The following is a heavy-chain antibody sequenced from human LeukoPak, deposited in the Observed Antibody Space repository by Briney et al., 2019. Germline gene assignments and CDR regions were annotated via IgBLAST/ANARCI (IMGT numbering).Heavy chain of an antibody. Sequence: SETLSLTCTVSGGSISSYYWSWIRQPPGKGLEWIWYIYYSGNTNYNPSLKSRVTISVDTSKNQLSLKLSSVTAADTAVYYCARGGGYYDIPDWGQGTLVTVSS. CDR3: ARGGGYYDIPD. V-gene: IGHV4-59*01. J-gene: IGHJ4*02. CDR1: GGSISSYY. CDR2: IYYSGNT. D-gene: IGHD3-9*01.